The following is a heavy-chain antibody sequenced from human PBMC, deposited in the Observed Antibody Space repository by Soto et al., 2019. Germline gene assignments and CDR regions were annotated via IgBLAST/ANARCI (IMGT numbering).Heavy chain of an antibody. CDR2: IYHTGST. D-gene: IGHD2-21*02. Sequence: QVQLRESGPGLVKPSGTLSLTCVVSGASISSTYWWSWYRQPPGKGLEWIGEIYHTGSTKYNPSLKSRVTISIDKSNNEFSLKLSSVTAADTALYYCAALPPRIEVVVTPIPTWGQGILVTVSS. J-gene: IGHJ5*02. CDR1: GASISSTYW. CDR3: AALPPRIEVVVTPIPT. V-gene: IGHV4-4*02.